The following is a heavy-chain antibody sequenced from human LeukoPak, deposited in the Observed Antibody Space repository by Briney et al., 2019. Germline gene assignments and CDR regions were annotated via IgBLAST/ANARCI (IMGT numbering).Heavy chain of an antibody. D-gene: IGHD3-22*01. CDR2: INHSGST. CDR1: GGSFSGYY. CDR3: ARKDTYYYDSSGED. V-gene: IGHV4-34*01. J-gene: IGHJ4*02. Sequence: SETLSLTCAVYGGSFSGYYWRWIRQPPGKGLEWIGEINHSGSTNYNPSLKSRVTISVDTSKNQFSLKLSSVTAADTAVYYCARKDTYYYDSSGEDWGQGTLVTVSS.